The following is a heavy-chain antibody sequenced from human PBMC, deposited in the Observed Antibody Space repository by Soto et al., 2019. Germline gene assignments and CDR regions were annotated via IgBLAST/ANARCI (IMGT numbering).Heavy chain of an antibody. V-gene: IGHV2-70*01. CDR1: GFSLSTSGMC. J-gene: IGHJ6*02. CDR2: IDWDDDK. Sequence: ESGPTLVNPTQTLTLTCSFSGFSLSTSGMCVSWIRQPPGKAPEWLALIDWDDDKYYSTSLKTRLTISKDTSKNQVVLTLTNMDPVDTATYYCARRLSFGDIDYGMDVWSQGTTVTVSS. CDR3: ARRLSFGDIDYGMDV. D-gene: IGHD3-10*01.